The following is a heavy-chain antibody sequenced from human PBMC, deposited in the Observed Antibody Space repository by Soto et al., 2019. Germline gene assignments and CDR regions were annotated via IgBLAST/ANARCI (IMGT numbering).Heavy chain of an antibody. D-gene: IGHD1-26*01. CDR1: GGTISSYY. CDR3: ASDGARYSGCRDAFES. CDR2: IYYSGST. V-gene: IGHV4-59*01. J-gene: IGHJ3*02. Sequence: SETLSLTGTASGGTISSYYWSWIRHPPVKGLQWIGYIYYSGSTSYNPSLKSPVTISVDTSKSQFSLKLCSVTAADTAVYYCASDGARYSGCRDAFESGEQETMV.